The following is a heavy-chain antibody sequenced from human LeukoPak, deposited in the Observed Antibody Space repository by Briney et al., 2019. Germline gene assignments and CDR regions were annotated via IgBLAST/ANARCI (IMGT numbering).Heavy chain of an antibody. CDR1: GGSISSGDYY. J-gene: IGHJ4*02. CDR3: AREELTGTRMFDC. V-gene: IGHV4-30-4*01. D-gene: IGHD7-27*01. CDR2: IYYSGST. Sequence: SETLSFTCTVSGGSISSGDYYWRWIRQPPGKGLEWIGYIYYSGSTYYNPSLKSQVTISVDTSKNQFSLKLSSVTAADTAVYYCAREELTGTRMFDCWGQGTLVTVSS.